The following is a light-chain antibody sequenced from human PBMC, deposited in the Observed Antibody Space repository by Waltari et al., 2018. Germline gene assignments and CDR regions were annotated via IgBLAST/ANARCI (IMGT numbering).Light chain of an antibody. CDR2: DAF. J-gene: IGKJ1*01. CDR3: QQRRNWPWT. Sequence: ETVLTQSPATLSLSPGDRATFSCRASQNIDSCLAWYKQKHGQALRFLIFDAFNRPTGIPARFSGSRSGTDFNLTISSLESEDFAIYYCQQRRNWPWTFGQGTRVEIK. CDR1: QNIDSC. V-gene: IGKV3-11*01.